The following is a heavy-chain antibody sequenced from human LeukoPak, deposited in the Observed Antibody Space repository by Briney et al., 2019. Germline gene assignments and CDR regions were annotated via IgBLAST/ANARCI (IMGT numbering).Heavy chain of an antibody. CDR3: ARDRRPNEGYYYYMDV. V-gene: IGHV3-11*04. J-gene: IGHJ6*03. CDR2: ISSSGSTI. Sequence: KPGGSLRLSCAASGFTFSDYYMSWIRQAPGKGLEWVSYISSSGSTIDYADSVKGRFTISRDNAKNSLYLQMNSLRAEDTAVYYCARDRRPNEGYYYYMDVWGKGTTVTVSS. D-gene: IGHD1-1*01. CDR1: GFTFSDYY.